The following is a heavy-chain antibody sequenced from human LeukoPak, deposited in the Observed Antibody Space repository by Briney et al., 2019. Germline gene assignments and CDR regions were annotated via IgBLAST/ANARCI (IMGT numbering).Heavy chain of an antibody. CDR2: ISGSGGST. V-gene: IGHV3-23*01. CDR1: GFTFSSYA. J-gene: IGHJ4*02. D-gene: IGHD3-10*01. CDR3: AKDPRRFGELYLDY. Sequence: GGSLRLSCAASGFTFSSYAMSWVRQAPGKWLEWVSAISGSGGSTYYADSVKGRFTISRDNSKNTLYLQMNSLRAEDTAVYYCAKDPRRFGELYLDYWGQGTLVTVSS.